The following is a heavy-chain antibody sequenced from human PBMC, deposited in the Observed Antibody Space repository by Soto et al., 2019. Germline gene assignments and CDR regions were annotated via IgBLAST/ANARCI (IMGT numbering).Heavy chain of an antibody. D-gene: IGHD6-13*01. CDR3: ARDMDVGYSSSWYGYFDL. Sequence: GGSLRLSCAASGFTFSSYEMNWVRQAPGKGLEWVSYISSSGSTIYYADSVKGRFTISRDNAKNSLYLQMNSLRAEDTAVYYCARDMDVGYSSSWYGYFDLWGRGTLVTVSS. V-gene: IGHV3-48*03. CDR2: ISSSGSTI. J-gene: IGHJ2*01. CDR1: GFTFSSYE.